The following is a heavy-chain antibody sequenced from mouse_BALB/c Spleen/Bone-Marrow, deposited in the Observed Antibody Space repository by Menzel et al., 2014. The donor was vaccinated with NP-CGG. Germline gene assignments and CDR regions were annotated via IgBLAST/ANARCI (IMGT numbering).Heavy chain of an antibody. V-gene: IGHV7-3*02. Sequence: EVQVVESGGGLVQPGGSLRLSCATSGFTFXDYYMSWVRQPPGKALEWLGFIRNKANGYTTEYSASVKGRFTISRDNSQSILYLQMNTLRAEDSATYYCARVTTAWFAYWGQGTLVTVSA. CDR2: IRNKANGYTT. CDR1: GFTFXDYY. D-gene: IGHD1-1*01. CDR3: ARVTTAWFAY. J-gene: IGHJ3*01.